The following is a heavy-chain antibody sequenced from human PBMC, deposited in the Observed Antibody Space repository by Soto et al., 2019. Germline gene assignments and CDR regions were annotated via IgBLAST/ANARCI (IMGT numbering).Heavy chain of an antibody. CDR3: AKVTMVRGVPPF. CDR2: ISGSGGST. D-gene: IGHD3-10*01. Sequence: TGGSQRLSCAASGFTFSSYAMSWVRQAPWKGLEWVSAISGSGGSTYYADSVKGRFTIPRDNSKNTLYLQMNSLRAEDTAVYYCAKVTMVRGVPPFWGQGTLVTVSS. V-gene: IGHV3-23*01. CDR1: GFTFSSYA. J-gene: IGHJ4*02.